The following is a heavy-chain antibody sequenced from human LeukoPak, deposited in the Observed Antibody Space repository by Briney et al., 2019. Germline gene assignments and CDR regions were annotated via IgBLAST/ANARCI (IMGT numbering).Heavy chain of an antibody. J-gene: IGHJ4*02. V-gene: IGHV3-53*01. CDR3: ARRQDDSPLGY. D-gene: IGHD3-9*01. CDR1: GFIVSTNY. CDR2: IYSSGST. Sequence: GGSLRLSCAASGFIVSTNYMSWVRRAPGKGLEWVSVIYSSGSTDYADSVKGRFTISRDTSENTVYLQMNSLRADDTAVYYCARRQDDSPLGYWGQGTLVTVSS.